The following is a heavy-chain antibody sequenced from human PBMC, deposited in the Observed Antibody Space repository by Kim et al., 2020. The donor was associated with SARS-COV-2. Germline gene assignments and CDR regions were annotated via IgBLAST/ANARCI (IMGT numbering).Heavy chain of an antibody. CDR3: ARHGGQNWFDP. CDR1: GCSISSSSYY. V-gene: IGHV4-39*01. CDR2: IYYSGST. Sequence: SETLSLTCIVSGCSISSSSYYWGWIRQPPGKGLQWIGSIYYSGSTYYNPSLKSRVTIYVDTSKNQFSLKLSSVTAADTAVYYCARHGGQNWFDPWGQGTLVTVSS. D-gene: IGHD3-16*01. J-gene: IGHJ5*02.